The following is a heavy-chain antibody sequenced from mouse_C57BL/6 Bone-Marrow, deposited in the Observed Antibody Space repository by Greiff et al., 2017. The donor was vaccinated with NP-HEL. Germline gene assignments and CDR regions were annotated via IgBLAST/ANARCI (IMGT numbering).Heavy chain of an antibody. D-gene: IGHD2-3*01. J-gene: IGHJ2*01. CDR1: GYTFTSYW. Sequence: VQLQQPGAELVMPGASVKLSCKASGYTFTSYWMHWVKQRPGQGLEWIGEIDPSDSYTNYNQKFKGKSTLTVDKSSSTAYMQLSSLTSEDSAVYYCARDGYYVGFDYWGQGTTLTVSS. CDR2: IDPSDSYT. V-gene: IGHV1-69*01. CDR3: ARDGYYVGFDY.